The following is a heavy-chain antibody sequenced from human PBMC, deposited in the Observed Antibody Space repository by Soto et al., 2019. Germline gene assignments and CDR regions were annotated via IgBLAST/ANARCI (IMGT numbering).Heavy chain of an antibody. CDR2: IYYSGST. J-gene: IGHJ6*02. D-gene: IGHD5-12*01. CDR1: GGPVSSGSYY. CDR3: ARCDIVATSGMDV. V-gene: IGHV4-61*01. Sequence: SETLSLTCTVSGGPVSSGSYYWSWIRQPPGKGLEWIGYIYYSGSTNYNPSLKSRVTISVDTSKNQFSLKLSSVTAADTAVYYCARCDIVATSGMDVWGQGTTVTVSS.